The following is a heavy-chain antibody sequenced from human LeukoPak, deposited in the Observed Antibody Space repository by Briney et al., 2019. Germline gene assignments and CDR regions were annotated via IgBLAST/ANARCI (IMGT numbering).Heavy chain of an antibody. CDR1: GFTFDDYA. CDR2: ISWDGGST. V-gene: IGHV3-43D*03. CDR3: AKDRGGSLELYMDV. J-gene: IGHJ6*03. D-gene: IGHD1-26*01. Sequence: GGSLRLSCAASGFTFDDYAMHWVRQAPGKGLEWVSLISWDGGSTYYADSVKGRFTISRDNSKNSLYLQMNSLRAEDTALYYCAKDRGGSLELYMDVWGKGTTVTVSS.